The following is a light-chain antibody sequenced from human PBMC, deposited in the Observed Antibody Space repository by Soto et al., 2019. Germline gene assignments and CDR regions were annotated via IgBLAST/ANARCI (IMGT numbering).Light chain of an antibody. J-gene: IGLJ1*01. CDR1: SSDVGGFNY. CDR3: NSYTSSSTCV. V-gene: IGLV2-14*03. Sequence: QSVLTQPASVSGSTGQSITISCTGTSSDVGGFNYVSWYQQHPGKAPKLMIYDVTNRPSGVSYRFSGSKAGNTASLTISGLQAEDDADYYCNSYTSSSTCVFVTGTQVTVL. CDR2: DVT.